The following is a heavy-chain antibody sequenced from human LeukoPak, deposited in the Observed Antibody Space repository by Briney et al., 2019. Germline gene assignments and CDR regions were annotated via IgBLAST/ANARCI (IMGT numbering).Heavy chain of an antibody. Sequence: GGSLRLSCAVSGFTFSSYWMHWVRQAPGKGLVWLSRVKTDGSYTSSADSVKGRFTISRDNSKNTLYLQMNSLTVEDTAVHYCAKGTAGMAPRGYFDDWGQGTLVTVSS. CDR1: GFTFSSYW. D-gene: IGHD5-18*01. CDR3: AKGTAGMAPRGYFDD. CDR2: VKTDGSYT. V-gene: IGHV3-74*01. J-gene: IGHJ4*02.